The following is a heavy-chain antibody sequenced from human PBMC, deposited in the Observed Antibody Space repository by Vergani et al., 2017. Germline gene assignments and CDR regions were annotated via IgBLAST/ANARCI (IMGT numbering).Heavy chain of an antibody. CDR1: GFSLSTSGMC. J-gene: IGHJ4*02. CDR2: IDWDDDK. Sequence: QVTLRESGPALVKPTQTLTLTCTFSGFSLSTSGMCVSWIRQPPGKALEWLARIDWDDDKYYSTSLKTRLTISKDTSKNQVVLTMTNMDPVDTATYYYARSYYYDSSGYYYFDYWGQGTLVTVSS. D-gene: IGHD3-22*01. CDR3: ARSYYYDSSGYYYFDY. V-gene: IGHV2-70*15.